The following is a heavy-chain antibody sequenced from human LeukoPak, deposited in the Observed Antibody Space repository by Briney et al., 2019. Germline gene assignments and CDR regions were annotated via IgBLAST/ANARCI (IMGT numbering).Heavy chain of an antibody. D-gene: IGHD3-3*01. CDR2: ISYDGSNK. CDR3: ARDPDMYYDFWSGPHDAFDI. V-gene: IGHV3-30-3*01. Sequence: GGSLRLSCAASGFTFSSYAMHWVRQAPGKGMEWVAVISYDGSNKYYADSVKGRFTISRDNSKNTLYLQMNSLRAEDTAVYYCARDPDMYYDFWSGPHDAFDIWGQGTMVTVSS. CDR1: GFTFSSYA. J-gene: IGHJ3*02.